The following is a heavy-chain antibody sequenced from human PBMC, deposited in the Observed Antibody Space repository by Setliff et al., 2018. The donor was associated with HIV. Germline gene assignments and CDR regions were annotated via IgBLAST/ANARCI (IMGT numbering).Heavy chain of an antibody. CDR1: GYTRTHLV. CDR2: FDPEYGER. D-gene: IGHD3-22*01. V-gene: IGHV1-24*01. Sequence: ASVKVSCKVSGYTRTHLVRHWVRQAPGKGLEWMGNFDPEYGERIYSQKFQGRVTLTEGTSPDTVFMELSSLRSEDTAVYYCVTEKHYFGFSGYSRTSIFWGQGTLVTVSS. CDR3: VTEKHYFGFSGYSRTSIF. J-gene: IGHJ4*02.